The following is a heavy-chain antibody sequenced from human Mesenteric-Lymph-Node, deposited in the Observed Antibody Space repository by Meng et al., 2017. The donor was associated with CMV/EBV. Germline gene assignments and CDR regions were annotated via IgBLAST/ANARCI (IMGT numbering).Heavy chain of an antibody. CDR3: ARVDLSGVIIGGMDV. J-gene: IGHJ6*02. CDR1: GFTVRSNY. Sequence: GGSLRLSCAASGFTVRSNYMSWVRQAPGKGLEWVSVIYSGGNTYYADSVKGRFIISRDNSKNTLYLQMSSLRAEDTAVYYCARVDLSGVIIGGMDVWGQGTTVTV. V-gene: IGHV3-53*01. D-gene: IGHD3-3*01. CDR2: IYSGGNT.